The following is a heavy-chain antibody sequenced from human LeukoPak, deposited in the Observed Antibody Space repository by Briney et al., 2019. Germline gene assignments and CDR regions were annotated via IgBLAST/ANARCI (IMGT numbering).Heavy chain of an antibody. J-gene: IGHJ3*02. Sequence: SETLSLTCAVYGGSFSGYYWSWIRQPPGKGLEWIGEINHSGSTNYNPSLKSRVTISVDTSKNQFSLKLSSVTAADTAVYYCATATSGYSSGWYFFSRGSDAFDIWGQGTMVTVSS. CDR2: INHSGST. CDR1: GGSFSGYY. CDR3: ATATSGYSSGWYFFSRGSDAFDI. V-gene: IGHV4-34*01. D-gene: IGHD6-19*01.